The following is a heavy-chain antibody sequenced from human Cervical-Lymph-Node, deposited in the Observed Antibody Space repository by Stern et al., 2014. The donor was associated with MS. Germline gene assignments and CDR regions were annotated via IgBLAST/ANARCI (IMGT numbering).Heavy chain of an antibody. Sequence: QVQLQESGPGLVKPSQTLSLTCTVSGGSISSGSYYWSWIRQPAGKGLEXIGRIYTSGSTNYNPSLKSRVTISVDQSKNQFSLKLTSGTAADTAVYYCARDLSGEGWFDPWGQGTLVTVSS. V-gene: IGHV4-61*02. J-gene: IGHJ5*02. CDR3: ARDLSGEGWFDP. D-gene: IGHD1-26*01. CDR1: GGSISSGSYY. CDR2: IYTSGST.